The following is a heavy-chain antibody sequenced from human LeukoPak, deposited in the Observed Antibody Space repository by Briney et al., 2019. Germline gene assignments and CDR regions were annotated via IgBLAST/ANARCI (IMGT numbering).Heavy chain of an antibody. CDR3: ARDCSGGSCYGAFDI. CDR1: GASIRSGDYY. J-gene: IGHJ3*02. CDR2: IYDSGST. D-gene: IGHD2-15*01. V-gene: IGHV4-30-4*01. Sequence: PSQTLSLTCTVSGASIRSGDYYWSWIRQPPGKGLVWIGYIYDSGSTYYNPSLKSRITISVDTSENRFSLKLSSVTATDTAVYYCARDCSGGSCYGAFDIWGQGTMVTVSS.